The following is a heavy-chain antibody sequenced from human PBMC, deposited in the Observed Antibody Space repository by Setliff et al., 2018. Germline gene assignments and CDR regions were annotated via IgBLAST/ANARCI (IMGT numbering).Heavy chain of an antibody. V-gene: IGHV3-33*08. CDR1: GFTFSNYR. J-gene: IGHJ4*02. CDR3: ARTCSGSGCYAGLES. CDR2: IWHDGGNK. D-gene: IGHD2-15*01. Sequence: GGSLRLSCAASGFTFSNYRMHWVRQAPGKGLEWVAVIWHDGGNKYHADSVKGRFTISRNNSKNTLYLQMNSLRPEDTAVYYCARTCSGSGCYAGLESWGQGTPVTVSS.